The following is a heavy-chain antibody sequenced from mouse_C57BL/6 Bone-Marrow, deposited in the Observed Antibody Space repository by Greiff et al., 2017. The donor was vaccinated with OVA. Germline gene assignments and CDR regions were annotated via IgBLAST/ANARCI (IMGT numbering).Heavy chain of an antibody. Sequence: EVQLQQSGPELVKPGASVKISCKASGYSFTDYNMNWVKQSNGKSLEWIGVINPDYGTTSYNQKFKGKATLTVEQSSSTAYMQLNSLTSEDSAVYYCAFCYGSSYRYFDVWGTGTTVTVSS. CDR2: INPDYGTT. J-gene: IGHJ1*03. CDR1: GYSFTDYN. CDR3: AFCYGSSYRYFDV. V-gene: IGHV1-39*01. D-gene: IGHD1-1*01.